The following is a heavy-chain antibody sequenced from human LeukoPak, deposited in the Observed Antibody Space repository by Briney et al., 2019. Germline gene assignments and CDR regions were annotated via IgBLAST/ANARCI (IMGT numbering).Heavy chain of an antibody. D-gene: IGHD3-3*01. CDR1: GGTFSSYA. Sequence: SVKVSCKASGGTFSSYAISWVRQAPGQGLEWMGGIIPIFGTANYAQKFQGRVTITADESTSTAYMELSSLRSEDAAVYYCARMRFYDFWSGYYWFDPWGQGTLVTGSS. CDR3: ARMRFYDFWSGYYWFDP. J-gene: IGHJ5*02. CDR2: IIPIFGTA. V-gene: IGHV1-69*01.